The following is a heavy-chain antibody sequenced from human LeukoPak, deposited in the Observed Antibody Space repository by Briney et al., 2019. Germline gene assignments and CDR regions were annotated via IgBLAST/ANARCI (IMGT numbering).Heavy chain of an antibody. J-gene: IGHJ6*02. CDR1: GFTVSSNY. CDR3: ARVASPNYYYDSSGYYPTFGMDV. D-gene: IGHD3-22*01. V-gene: IGHV3-66*01. Sequence: GGSLRLSCAASGFTVSSNYMSWVRQAPGKGLEWVSVIYSGGITYYADSVKGRFTISRDNSKNTLYLQMNSLRAEDTAMYYCARVASPNYYYDSSGYYPTFGMDVWGQGTTVPVSS. CDR2: IYSGGIT.